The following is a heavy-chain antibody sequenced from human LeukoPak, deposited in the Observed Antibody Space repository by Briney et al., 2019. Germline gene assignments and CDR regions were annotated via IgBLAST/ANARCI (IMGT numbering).Heavy chain of an antibody. Sequence: ASVKVSCKTSGYIFTSYYLHWVRQAPGQGLEWLGVVYPSVGTSNSAQKFRARITFSADKSTSTAYMELRSLRSEDTAVYYCAREYHGGYFDFWGQGPLVRVS. J-gene: IGHJ4*02. CDR2: VYPSVGTS. CDR3: AREYHGGYFDF. D-gene: IGHD3-16*01. CDR1: GYIFTSYY. V-gene: IGHV1-46*03.